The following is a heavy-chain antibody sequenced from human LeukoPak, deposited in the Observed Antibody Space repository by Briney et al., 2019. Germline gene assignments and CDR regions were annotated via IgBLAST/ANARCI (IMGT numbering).Heavy chain of an antibody. Sequence: PSETLSLTSAVYGGSFSGYYWSWNRQPPGKGLECIGEINHSGSTTYNPSLKSRVTISVDTSKNQFSLKLSSVTAADTAVYYCARGSGGNGDSPWKWFDPWGQGTLVTVPS. V-gene: IGHV4-34*01. D-gene: IGHD4-17*01. CDR2: INHSGST. CDR3: ARGSGGNGDSPWKWFDP. CDR1: GGSFSGYY. J-gene: IGHJ5*02.